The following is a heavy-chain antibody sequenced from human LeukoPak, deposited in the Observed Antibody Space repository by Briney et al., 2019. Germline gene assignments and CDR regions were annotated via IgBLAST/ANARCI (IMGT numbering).Heavy chain of an antibody. CDR1: GGSISSTNYY. Sequence: SETLSLTCTVSGGSISSTNYYWGWIRQPPGKGVEWIGSIYYSGSTYYNPSLKSRVTISVDKSKNQFSLKLSSVTAADTAVHYCARDRLPHLFDYWGQGTLVTVSS. D-gene: IGHD5-12*01. CDR2: IYYSGST. CDR3: ARDRLPHLFDY. V-gene: IGHV4-39*07. J-gene: IGHJ4*02.